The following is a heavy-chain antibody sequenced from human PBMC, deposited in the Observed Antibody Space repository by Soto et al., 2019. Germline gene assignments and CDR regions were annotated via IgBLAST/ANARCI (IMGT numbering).Heavy chain of an antibody. J-gene: IGHJ6*02. D-gene: IGHD1-26*01. Sequence: GASVKVSCKASGYTFTSYGISWVRQAPGQGLEWMGWISAYNGNTNYAQKLQGRVTMTTDTSTSTAYMELRSLRSDDTAVYYCARPGGYSGSYLRGGYYYGMDVWGQGTTVTVSS. CDR2: ISAYNGNT. V-gene: IGHV1-18*01. CDR1: GYTFTSYG. CDR3: ARPGGYSGSYLRGGYYYGMDV.